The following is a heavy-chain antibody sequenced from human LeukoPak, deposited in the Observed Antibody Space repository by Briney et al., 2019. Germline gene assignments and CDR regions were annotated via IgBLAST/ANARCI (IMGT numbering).Heavy chain of an antibody. CDR3: ARSILSHMDV. CDR1: GGSISSGGYY. V-gene: IGHV4-31*03. CDR2: IYYSGST. D-gene: IGHD3-10*01. J-gene: IGHJ6*03. Sequence: PSETLSLTCTVSGGSISSGGYYWSWIRQHPGKGLEWIGYIYYSGSTYYNPSLKSRVTISVDTSKNQFSLKLSSVTAADTAVYYCARSILSHMDVWGKGTTVTVSS.